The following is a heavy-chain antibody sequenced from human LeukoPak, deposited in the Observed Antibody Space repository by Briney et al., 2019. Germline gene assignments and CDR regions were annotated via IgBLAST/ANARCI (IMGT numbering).Heavy chain of an antibody. J-gene: IGHJ4*02. CDR3: AKVLQWFGELSPLDY. Sequence: GGSLRLSCAASGFTFSSYGMHWVRQAPGKGLEWVAVISYDGSNKYYADSVKGRFTIPRDNSKNTLYLQMNSLRAEDTAVYYCAKVLQWFGELSPLDYWGQGTLVTVSS. CDR1: GFTFSSYG. CDR2: ISYDGSNK. V-gene: IGHV3-30*18. D-gene: IGHD3-10*01.